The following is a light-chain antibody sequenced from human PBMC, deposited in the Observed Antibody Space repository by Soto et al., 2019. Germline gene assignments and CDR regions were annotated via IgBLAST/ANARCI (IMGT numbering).Light chain of an antibody. CDR3: QQSYSTPRR. Sequence: DIQMSQYHSSLCASVGYRVALTSGASKNINRYLNWYQQKPGKAPKLLIYAASTLQSGVTSRFSGSGSGTEFTLTISSLQPEDFATYYCQQSYSTPRRFGQGTKVDIK. V-gene: IGKV1-39*01. CDR1: KNINRY. CDR2: AAS. J-gene: IGKJ1*01.